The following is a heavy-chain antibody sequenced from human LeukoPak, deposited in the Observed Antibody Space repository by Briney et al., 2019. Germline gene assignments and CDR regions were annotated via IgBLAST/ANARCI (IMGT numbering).Heavy chain of an antibody. V-gene: IGHV4-61*02. CDR2: IYTSGST. CDR1: GGSISSGSYY. CDR3: ARSHYYDNSDPNWFDP. J-gene: IGHJ5*02. Sequence: SQTLSLTCTVSGGSISSGSYYWSWIRQPAGKGLEGIGRIYTSGSTNYNPSLKSRVTISVDTSKNQFSLKLSSVTAADTAVYYCARSHYYDNSDPNWFDPWGQGTLVTVSS. D-gene: IGHD3-22*01.